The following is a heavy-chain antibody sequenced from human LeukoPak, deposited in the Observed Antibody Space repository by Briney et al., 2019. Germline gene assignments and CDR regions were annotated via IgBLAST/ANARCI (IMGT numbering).Heavy chain of an antibody. D-gene: IGHD3-9*01. J-gene: IGHJ4*02. CDR3: ARDSWDILTGYYSHYLDY. Sequence: PGGSLRLSCAATGFTFSSSTMHWVRLAPGKGLEWVALVSYDGTDKHYADSVKGRFTISRDNSKNMIYLQMNSLRVEDTAVYYCARDSWDILTGYYSHYLDYWGQGTLVTVSS. V-gene: IGHV3-30*04. CDR2: VSYDGTDK. CDR1: GFTFSSST.